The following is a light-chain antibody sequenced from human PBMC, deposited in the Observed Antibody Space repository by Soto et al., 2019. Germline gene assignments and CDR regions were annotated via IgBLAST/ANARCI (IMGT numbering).Light chain of an antibody. V-gene: IGKV3-15*01. Sequence: EIVMTKSPATLSVSPGERATLSCRASQSVGSKLAWYQQKPGQAPRLLIYDASTRATGFPPTFSGRGSGTEFTLTISSLQSEDFALYYCQHYNNWPYTFGQGTKLEIK. CDR3: QHYNNWPYT. CDR2: DAS. J-gene: IGKJ2*01. CDR1: QSVGSK.